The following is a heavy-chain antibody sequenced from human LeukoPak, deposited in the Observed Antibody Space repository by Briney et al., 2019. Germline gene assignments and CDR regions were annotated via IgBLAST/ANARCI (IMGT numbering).Heavy chain of an antibody. D-gene: IGHD2-15*01. CDR3: AKDPTTYCSGGSCYPGD. V-gene: IGHV3-30*04. J-gene: IGHJ4*02. CDR2: ISYDGSNK. Sequence: PGRSLRLSCAASRFTFSSYAMHWVRQAPGKGLEWVALISYDGSNKYYADSVKGRFTISRDNSKNTLYLQMNSLRAEDTAVYYCAKDPTTYCSGGSCYPGDWGQGILVTVSS. CDR1: RFTFSSYA.